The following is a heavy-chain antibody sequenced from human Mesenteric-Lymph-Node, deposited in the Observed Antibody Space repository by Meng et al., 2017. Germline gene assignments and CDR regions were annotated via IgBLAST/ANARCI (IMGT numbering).Heavy chain of an antibody. Sequence: GESLKISCAASGFTFSSYAMSWVRQAPGKGLEWVSAISGSGGSTYYADSVKGRFTISRDNSKNTLYLQMNSLRAEDTAVYYCARGNKSDYDSSGYQSDAFDIWGQGTMVTVSS. CDR3: ARGNKSDYDSSGYQSDAFDI. CDR1: GFTFSSYA. V-gene: IGHV3-23*01. J-gene: IGHJ3*02. CDR2: ISGSGGST. D-gene: IGHD3-22*01.